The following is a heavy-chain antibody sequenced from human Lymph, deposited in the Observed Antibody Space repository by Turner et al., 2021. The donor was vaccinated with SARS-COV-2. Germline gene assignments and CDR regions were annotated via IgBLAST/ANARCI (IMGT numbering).Heavy chain of an antibody. CDR1: GYTLTESS. V-gene: IGHV1-24*01. J-gene: IGHJ6*02. CDR2: FDPEDAET. D-gene: IGHD6-19*01. Sequence: QVQLVRSGAEVKKPGASVTVSCKVSGYTLTESSMHWVRQAHGKGLEWMGGFDPEDAETIYAQKIQGTVTMTEDTSTDTAYTELSSLRAEDTAVYYCATAPAVADDFHNNYGMDVWGQGTTVTVSS. CDR3: ATAPAVADDFHNNYGMDV.